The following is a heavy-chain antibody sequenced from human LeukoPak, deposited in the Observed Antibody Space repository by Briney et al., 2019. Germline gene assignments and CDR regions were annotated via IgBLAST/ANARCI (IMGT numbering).Heavy chain of an antibody. V-gene: IGHV1-2*02. CDR3: ARDSGTTYYYYYGMDV. CDR2: INPNSGGT. J-gene: IGHJ6*02. Sequence: ASVKVSCKASGYTFTGYYMHWVRQAPGQGLEWMGWINPNSGGTNYAQKFQGRVTMTRDTSISTAYMELSRLRSDDTAVYYCARDSGTTYYYYYGMDVWDQGTTVTVSS. D-gene: IGHD1-7*01. CDR1: GYTFTGYY.